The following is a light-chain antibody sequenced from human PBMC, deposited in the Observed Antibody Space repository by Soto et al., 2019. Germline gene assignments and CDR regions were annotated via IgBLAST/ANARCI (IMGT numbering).Light chain of an antibody. Sequence: EIVLTQSPSTVSLSPGERANLSCMPSKSVGDYLAWYQQRPGQAPRLLIYEASYRATGIPARFSGSGSGTDFTLTISSLEPEDFAVYYCQQRSNWPPVTFGQGTGLEIK. CDR2: EAS. V-gene: IGKV3-11*01. CDR1: KSVGDY. CDR3: QQRSNWPPVT. J-gene: IGKJ5*01.